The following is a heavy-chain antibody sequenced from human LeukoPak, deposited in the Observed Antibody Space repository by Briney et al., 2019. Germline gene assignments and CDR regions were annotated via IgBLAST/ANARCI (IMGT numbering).Heavy chain of an antibody. V-gene: IGHV3-48*03. CDR3: ARGPHPYTSGWYHFDY. Sequence: GGSLRLSCAASEFTFSSYEMNWVRQAPGKGLEWVSYISSSGSTIYYADSVKGRFTISRDNAKNSLYLQMNSLRVEDTAVYYCARGPHPYTSGWYHFDYWGQGALVTVSS. CDR2: ISSSGSTI. J-gene: IGHJ4*02. D-gene: IGHD6-19*01. CDR1: EFTFSSYE.